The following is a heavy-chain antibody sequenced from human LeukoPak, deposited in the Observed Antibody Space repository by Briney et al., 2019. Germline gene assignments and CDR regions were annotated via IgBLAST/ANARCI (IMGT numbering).Heavy chain of an antibody. CDR3: AKDWVAAAGRFDY. CDR1: GFTFDDYA. J-gene: IGHJ4*02. D-gene: IGHD6-13*01. Sequence: GGSLRLSCAAPGFTFDDYAMHRVRQAPGKGLEWVSGISWNSGSIGYADSVKGRFTISRDNAKNSLYLQMNSLRAEDTALYYCAKDWVAAAGRFDYWGQGTLVTVSS. V-gene: IGHV3-9*01. CDR2: ISWNSGSI.